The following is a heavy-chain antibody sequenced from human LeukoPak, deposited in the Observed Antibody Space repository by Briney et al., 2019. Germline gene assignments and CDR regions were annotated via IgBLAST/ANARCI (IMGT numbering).Heavy chain of an antibody. CDR2: IYPGDSDT. CDR3: ARHTSGYYYDSSGYPLDY. CDR1: GYSFTSYW. J-gene: IGHJ4*02. D-gene: IGHD3-22*01. V-gene: IGHV5-51*01. Sequence: GESLKISCKGSGYSFTSYWIGWVRQMPGEGLEWMGIIYPGDSDTRYSPSFQGQVTISADKSISTAYLQWSSLKASDTAMYYCARHTSGYYYDSSGYPLDYWGQGTLVTVSS.